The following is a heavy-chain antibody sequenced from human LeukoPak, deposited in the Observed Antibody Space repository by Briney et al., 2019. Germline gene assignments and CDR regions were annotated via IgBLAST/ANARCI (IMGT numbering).Heavy chain of an antibody. D-gene: IGHD3-10*01. V-gene: IGHV1-2*02. Sequence: ASVKVSCKASGYIFTGYYMKRVRQAPGQGLEWMGWLHPNNGATNYAQKFQGRITLTRDPSISTAYMELSSLTSDDTAVYFCARWQEGSGTYYIDHWGQGTLVTVSS. CDR1: GYIFTGYY. CDR3: ARWQEGSGTYYIDH. J-gene: IGHJ4*02. CDR2: LHPNNGAT.